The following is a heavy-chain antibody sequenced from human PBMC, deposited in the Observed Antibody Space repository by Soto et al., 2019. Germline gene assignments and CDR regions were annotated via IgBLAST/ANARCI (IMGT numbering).Heavy chain of an antibody. CDR3: ARLAVAGRNGFDY. J-gene: IGHJ4*02. CDR1: GYTFTSYA. V-gene: IGHV1-3*01. CDR2: INAGNGNT. D-gene: IGHD6-19*01. Sequence: ASVKVSCKASGYTFTSYAMHWVRQAPGQRLEWMGWINAGNGNTKYSQKFQGRVTITRDTSASTAYMELSSLRSEDTAVYYCARLAVAGRNGFDYWGQGXLVTVHS.